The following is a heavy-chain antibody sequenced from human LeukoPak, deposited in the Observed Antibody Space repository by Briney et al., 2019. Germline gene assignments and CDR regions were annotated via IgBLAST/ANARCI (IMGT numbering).Heavy chain of an antibody. CDR2: IYYSGST. CDR3: ARDHVTNAFDI. D-gene: IGHD3-3*01. Sequence: SETLSLTCTVSSGSISSYYWSWIRQPPGKGLEWIGYIYYSGSTNYNPSLKSRVTISVDTSKNQFSLKLSSVTAADTAVYYCARDHVTNAFDIWGQGTMVTVSS. J-gene: IGHJ3*02. CDR1: SGSISSYY. V-gene: IGHV4-59*01.